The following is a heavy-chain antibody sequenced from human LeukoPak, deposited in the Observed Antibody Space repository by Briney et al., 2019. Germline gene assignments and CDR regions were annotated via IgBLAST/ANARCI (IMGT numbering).Heavy chain of an antibody. Sequence: TGGSLRLSCAASGFTFRSYAMHWARQAPGKGLEWVSGISGSGGNTYYADSLKGRFTISRDNSKNTLYLQMNSLSVEDTAIYYCAKGVAMSDVARHWGPGTLVTVSS. CDR2: ISGSGGNT. J-gene: IGHJ4*02. D-gene: IGHD6-19*01. CDR1: GFTFRSYA. CDR3: AKGVAMSDVARH. V-gene: IGHV3-23*01.